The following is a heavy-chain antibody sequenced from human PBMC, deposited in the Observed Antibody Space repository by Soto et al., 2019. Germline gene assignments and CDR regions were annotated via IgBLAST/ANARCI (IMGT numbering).Heavy chain of an antibody. CDR3: SRGTYYPQSSGLHADY. J-gene: IGHJ4*02. D-gene: IGHD3-22*01. Sequence: RGSLRLSCATSGFMFNDYAMYWVRQAPGQGLEWVAMISSDGNHQFYVDNVRGRFTVSRDNSKNTLNLQMNSLRPEDTAVYYCSRGTYYPQSSGLHADYWGPGTVVTVSS. CDR2: ISSDGNHQ. CDR1: GFMFNDYA. V-gene: IGHV3-30*03.